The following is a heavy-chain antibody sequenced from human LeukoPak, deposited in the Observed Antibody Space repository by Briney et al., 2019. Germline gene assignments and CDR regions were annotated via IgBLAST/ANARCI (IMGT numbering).Heavy chain of an antibody. CDR3: ARGSGRYPRSNWFDP. D-gene: IGHD1-26*01. CDR2: MSPNSGNT. CDR1: GYTFTSYD. J-gene: IGHJ5*02. Sequence: GASVKVSCKASGYTFTSYDINWVRQATGHGLEWMGWMSPNSGNTGYAQKFQGRVTMTRNTSITTAYMELSSLRSEDTAVYYCARGSGRYPRSNWFDPWGQGTLVTVSS. V-gene: IGHV1-8*01.